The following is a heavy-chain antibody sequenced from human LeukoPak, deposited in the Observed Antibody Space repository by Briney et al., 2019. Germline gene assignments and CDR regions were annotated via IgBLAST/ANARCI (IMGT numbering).Heavy chain of an antibody. CDR3: ARESLVGATSVAFDS. J-gene: IGHJ4*02. V-gene: IGHV1-18*01. Sequence: ASVKVSCKASGYTFTSYGISWVRQAPGQGLEWMGWISAYNGNTNYAQKLQGRVTMTTDTSTSTAYMELSSLRSDDTAVYYCARESLVGATSVAFDSWGQGTLVTVSS. D-gene: IGHD1-26*01. CDR2: ISAYNGNT. CDR1: GYTFTSYG.